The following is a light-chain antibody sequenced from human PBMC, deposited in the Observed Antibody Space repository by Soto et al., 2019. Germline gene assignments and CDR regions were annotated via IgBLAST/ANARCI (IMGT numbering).Light chain of an antibody. J-gene: IGKJ4*01. CDR2: AAS. CDR3: QQSYSNPLT. CDR1: HTISSW. V-gene: IGKV1-39*01. Sequence: MSQWHSTLSVSVGDRVTITCRASHTISSWLAWYQQKKGKAPKVLIYAASSLQSGVPSRLSGSGSGTDFTITISSMQDEDFATYYCQQSYSNPLTFGGGTKLDIK.